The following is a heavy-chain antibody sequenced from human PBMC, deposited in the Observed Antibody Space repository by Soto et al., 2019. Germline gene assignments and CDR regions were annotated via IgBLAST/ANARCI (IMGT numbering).Heavy chain of an antibody. D-gene: IGHD3-22*01. J-gene: IGHJ4*02. CDR1: GYTFTGYY. Sequence: ASVKVSCKASGYTFTGYYMHWVRQAPGQGPEWMGWMNPNSGATDSAQKFQGRVIMTRDTSISTAYMELSRLRSDDTALYYCARAYDSSPFDYWGKGTLVTVSS. CDR3: ARAYDSSPFDY. V-gene: IGHV1-2*02. CDR2: MNPNSGAT.